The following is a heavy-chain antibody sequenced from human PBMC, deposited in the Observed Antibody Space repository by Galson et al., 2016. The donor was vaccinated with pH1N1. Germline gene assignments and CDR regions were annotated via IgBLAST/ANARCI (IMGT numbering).Heavy chain of an antibody. Sequence: SLRLSCAASGFTFDDYAMYWVRQAPGKGLEWVSGISWHSGSIGYADSVKGRFTISRDNAKNSLYLQMNSLRAEDTALYYCAKVRGYSYGPFEYWGQGTLVTVSS. J-gene: IGHJ4*02. CDR2: ISWHSGSI. CDR3: AKVRGYSYGPFEY. CDR1: GFTFDDYA. D-gene: IGHD5-18*01. V-gene: IGHV3-9*01.